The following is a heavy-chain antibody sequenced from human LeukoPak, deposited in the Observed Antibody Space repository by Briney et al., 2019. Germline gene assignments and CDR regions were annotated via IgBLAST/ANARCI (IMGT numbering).Heavy chain of an antibody. CDR3: ARDGYLPGLFDC. J-gene: IGHJ4*02. Sequence: PSETLSLTCTVSGGTISSYYWSWIRQPAGQGLEWIGRIYTSGSTNYNPSLKSRVTMSVDTSKNQFSLKLSSVTAADTAVYYCARDGYLPGLFDCWGQGTLVTVSS. V-gene: IGHV4-4*07. D-gene: IGHD5-12*01. CDR2: IYTSGST. CDR1: GGTISSYY.